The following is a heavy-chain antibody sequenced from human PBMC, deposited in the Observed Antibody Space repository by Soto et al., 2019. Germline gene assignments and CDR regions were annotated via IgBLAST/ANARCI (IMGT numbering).Heavy chain of an antibody. J-gene: IGHJ4*02. CDR3: ARDTAVYCCLSAPFSSFINDVDF. Sequence: ASVKVSCKASGYNFNDYFIHWVRQVPGQGLEWLGVIIPSSGSPSYAENFHGRVTLTRDTSTSTVYLELNSLRSDDTAVYYCARDTAVYCCLSAPFSSFINDVDFWGQGTLVTVSS. CDR2: IIPSSGSP. V-gene: IGHV1-46*02. CDR1: GYNFNDYF. D-gene: IGHD2-15*01.